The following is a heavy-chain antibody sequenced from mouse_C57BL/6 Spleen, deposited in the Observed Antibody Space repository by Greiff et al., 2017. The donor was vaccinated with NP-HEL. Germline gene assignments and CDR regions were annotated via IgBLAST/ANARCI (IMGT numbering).Heavy chain of an antibody. Sequence: VQLQQSGPELVKPGASVKMSCKASGYTFTDYNMHWVKQSHGKSLEWIGYINPNNGGTSYNQKFKGKATLTVNKSSSTAYMELRSLTSEDSAVYYCARRGITTREYFDYWGQGTTLTVSS. CDR1: GYTFTDYN. CDR2: INPNNGGT. V-gene: IGHV1-22*01. CDR3: ARRGITTREYFDY. D-gene: IGHD2-4*01. J-gene: IGHJ2*01.